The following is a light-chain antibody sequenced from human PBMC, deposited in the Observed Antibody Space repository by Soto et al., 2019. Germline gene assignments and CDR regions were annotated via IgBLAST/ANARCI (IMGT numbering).Light chain of an antibody. V-gene: IGKV3-15*01. Sequence: EIVMTQSTATLSVSPGERATLSCSASQSVSSNLAWYKHKPGQAPRLLIYGASTRATGIPARFSGSGSGTEFTLTISSLQSEDFAVYYCQQYNNWGTFGQGTKVEIK. CDR3: QQYNNWGT. J-gene: IGKJ1*01. CDR2: GAS. CDR1: QSVSSN.